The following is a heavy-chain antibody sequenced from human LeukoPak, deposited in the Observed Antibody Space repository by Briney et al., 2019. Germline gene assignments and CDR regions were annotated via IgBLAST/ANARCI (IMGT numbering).Heavy chain of an antibody. D-gene: IGHD3-10*01. CDR2: ISDDGSIT. Sequence: GGSLRLSCAASGFTFSRDWMHWVRQAPGKGLVWVSRISDDGSITTYADSVQGRFTISRDNAKNSLYLQMNSLRAEDTAVYYCARVRITMVRAVIGQYYYYGMDVWGQGTTVTVSS. CDR1: GFTFSRDW. V-gene: IGHV3-74*03. CDR3: ARVRITMVRAVIGQYYYYGMDV. J-gene: IGHJ6*02.